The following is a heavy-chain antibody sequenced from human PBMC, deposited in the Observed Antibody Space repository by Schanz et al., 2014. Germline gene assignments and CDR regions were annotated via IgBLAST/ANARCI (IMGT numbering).Heavy chain of an antibody. Sequence: EVQLVESGGGLIQPGGSLRLSCVASGFTVSSNYMSWVRQAPGKGLEWVSVLYTGGSTFYAESVKGRFTISRDNSKNMLYLQMNSLRGEDTAVYFCAKGRGGTSSEGLDQYYGMDVWGQGTTVTVSS. D-gene: IGHD6-6*01. V-gene: IGHV3-53*01. CDR3: AKGRGGTSSEGLDQYYGMDV. CDR2: LYTGGST. J-gene: IGHJ6*02. CDR1: GFTVSSNY.